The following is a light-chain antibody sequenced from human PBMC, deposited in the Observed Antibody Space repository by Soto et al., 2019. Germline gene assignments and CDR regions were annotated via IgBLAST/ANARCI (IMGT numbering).Light chain of an antibody. Sequence: VITQSTLSLPVTRLYQVSSSCRARQSILHSHGYHYLDWYLQKPGQSPQLLIYLASNRASGVPDRFSGSGSGTDFTLKISRVEAEDVGLYYCMQVLQSPITFGQGTRLEIK. V-gene: IGKV2-28*01. CDR2: LAS. CDR3: MQVLQSPIT. J-gene: IGKJ5*01. CDR1: QSILHSHGYHY.